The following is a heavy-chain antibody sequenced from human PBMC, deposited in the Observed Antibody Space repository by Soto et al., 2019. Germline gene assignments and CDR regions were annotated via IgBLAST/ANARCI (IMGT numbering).Heavy chain of an antibody. Sequence: GGSLRLSCTASGFTFGDYAMSWFRQAPGKGLEWVGFIRSKAYGGTTEYAASVKGRFTISRDDSKSIAYLQMNSLKTEDTAVYYCTRGRTQQWLVQLLDYWGQGTLVTVSS. J-gene: IGHJ4*02. CDR1: GFTFGDYA. CDR2: IRSKAYGGTT. D-gene: IGHD6-19*01. V-gene: IGHV3-49*03. CDR3: TRGRTQQWLVQLLDY.